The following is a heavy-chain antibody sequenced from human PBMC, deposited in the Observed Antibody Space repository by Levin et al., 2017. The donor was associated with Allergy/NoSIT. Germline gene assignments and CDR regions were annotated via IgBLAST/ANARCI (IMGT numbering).Heavy chain of an antibody. Sequence: PGGSLRLSCAASGFTFSDHYMDWVRQAPGKGLEWVGRSRNKGNSYTTEYAASVKGRFTISRDDSKSSLFLQMNSLKAEDTAVYYCTREISGMTGVVDYWGRGTLVTVSS. D-gene: IGHD5-12*01. CDR3: TREISGMTGVVDY. CDR1: GFTFSDHY. CDR2: SRNKGNSYTT. J-gene: IGHJ4*02. V-gene: IGHV3-72*01.